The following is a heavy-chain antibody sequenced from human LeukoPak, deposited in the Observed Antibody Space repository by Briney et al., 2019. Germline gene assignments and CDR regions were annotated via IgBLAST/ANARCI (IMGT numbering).Heavy chain of an antibody. CDR1: RFTFSIYE. D-gene: IGHD1-26*01. CDR2: ISSSGSNI. CDR3: ARSPYSESYYGDAFDI. Sequence: GGSLRLSCTASRFTFSIYEMNWVRQAPGKGLEWGSYISSSGSNIYYADSVKGRFTISRDNAKNSLYLQMNSLRAEDTAVYYCARSPYSESYYGDAFDIWGQGTMVTVSS. V-gene: IGHV3-48*03. J-gene: IGHJ3*02.